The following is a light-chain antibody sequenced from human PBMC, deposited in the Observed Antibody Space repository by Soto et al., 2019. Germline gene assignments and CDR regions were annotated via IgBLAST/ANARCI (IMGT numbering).Light chain of an antibody. CDR2: ENN. Sequence: QSVLTQPPSVSAAPGQKVTISCSGSSSNIGNNYVSWYQQLPGTAPKLLIYENNKRPSGIPDRFSGSKSVTSATLGITGLQAGDEADYYCGTLDSSRSAVVFGGGTQLTVL. CDR1: SSNIGNNY. CDR3: GTLDSSRSAVV. J-gene: IGLJ2*01. V-gene: IGLV1-51*02.